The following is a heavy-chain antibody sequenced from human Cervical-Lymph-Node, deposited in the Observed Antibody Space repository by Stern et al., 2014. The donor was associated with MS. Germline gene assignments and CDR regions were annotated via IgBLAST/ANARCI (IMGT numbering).Heavy chain of an antibody. V-gene: IGHV5-51*01. CDR2: IYPGDSET. CDR3: ARQTTAWASDV. D-gene: IGHD1-14*01. J-gene: IGHJ4*02. CDR1: GYKVSIYW. Sequence: EVQLVESGAELIRPGESLKISCKGSGYKVSIYWIAWVRQMPGKGLEWMGIIYPGDSETRYSPSFQGQFPMSADKSTSTAYLQWSSLNASDTAMYFCARQTTAWASDVWGQGTLVTVSS.